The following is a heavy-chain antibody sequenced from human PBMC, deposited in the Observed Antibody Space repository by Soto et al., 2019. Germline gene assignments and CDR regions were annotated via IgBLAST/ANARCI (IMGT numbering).Heavy chain of an antibody. CDR2: ISWNSGRI. Sequence: EVQLVESGGGLVQPGRSLRLSCEASGFIFDDHAMHWVRQAPGKGLEWVSGISWNSGRIGYADSVKGPFTIYRDNAKNSLYLQMNSLKSEDTALYDCSKNLGPTRPYQRDYWGQGTLVTVSS. CDR1: GFIFDDHA. J-gene: IGHJ4*02. D-gene: IGHD2-2*01. CDR3: SKNLGPTRPYQRDY. V-gene: IGHV3-9*01.